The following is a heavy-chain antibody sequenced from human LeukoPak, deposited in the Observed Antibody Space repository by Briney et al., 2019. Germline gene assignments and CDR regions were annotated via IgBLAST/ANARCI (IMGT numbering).Heavy chain of an antibody. D-gene: IGHD3-22*01. Sequence: ASVKVSCKASGYTFTNYGMNWVRQAPGQGLEWMGWINTNTGNPTYAQGFTGRFVFSSDTSVSTAYLQISSLKAEDTAVYYCAREVLYDSSGYSMIDYWGQGTLVTVSS. V-gene: IGHV7-4-1*02. J-gene: IGHJ4*02. CDR2: INTNTGNP. CDR3: AREVLYDSSGYSMIDY. CDR1: GYTFTNYG.